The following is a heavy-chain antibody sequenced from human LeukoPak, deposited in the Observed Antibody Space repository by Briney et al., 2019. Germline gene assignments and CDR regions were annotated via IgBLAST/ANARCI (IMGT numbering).Heavy chain of an antibody. CDR2: INSDGSST. V-gene: IGHV3-74*01. CDR1: GFTFSRYW. CDR3: ARNLRPMITFGGVIAHLPTVGY. D-gene: IGHD3-16*02. Sequence: PGGSLRLSCAASGFTFSRYWMHWVRQAPGKGLVWVSRINSDGSSTSYADSVKGRFTISRDNAKNTLYLQMNGLRAEDTAVYYCARNLRPMITFGGVIAHLPTVGYWGQGTLVTVSS. J-gene: IGHJ4*02.